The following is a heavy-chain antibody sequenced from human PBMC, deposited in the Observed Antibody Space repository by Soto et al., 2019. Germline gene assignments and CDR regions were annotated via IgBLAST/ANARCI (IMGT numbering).Heavy chain of an antibody. D-gene: IGHD3-22*01. J-gene: IGHJ3*02. Sequence: PSETLSLTCTVSGGSISSGDYYWSWIRQPPGKGLEWIGYIYYSGSTYYNPSLKSRVTISVDTSKNQFSLKLGSVTAADTAVYYCARGGRENYYDSSGYYYFDAFDIWGQGTMVTVSS. CDR3: ARGGRENYYDSSGYYYFDAFDI. V-gene: IGHV4-30-4*01. CDR1: GGSISSGDYY. CDR2: IYYSGST.